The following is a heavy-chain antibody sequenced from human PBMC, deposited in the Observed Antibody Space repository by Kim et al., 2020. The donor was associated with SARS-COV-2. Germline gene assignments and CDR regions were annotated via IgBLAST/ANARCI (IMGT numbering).Heavy chain of an antibody. J-gene: IGHJ4*02. V-gene: IGHV3-9*01. Sequence: ADSVKGRFTISRDNAKNSLYLQMNSLRAEDTALYYCAKDQAAVGTGYFDYWGQGTLVTVSS. CDR3: AKDQAAVGTGYFDY. D-gene: IGHD1-1*01.